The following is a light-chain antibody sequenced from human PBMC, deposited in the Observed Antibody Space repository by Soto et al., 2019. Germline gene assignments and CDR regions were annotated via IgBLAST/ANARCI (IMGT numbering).Light chain of an antibody. CDR3: SSFTSGSTYV. CDR2: DVS. Sequence: QSVPTQLASVSGSPGPSITICCPGNSSDVDGYNYVSLYQQPPGKAPKLMMYDVSNRPSGVSNRFSGSKSGNTASLTISGLQAEDEADYYCSSFTSGSTYVFGSGTKVTVL. J-gene: IGLJ1*01. CDR1: SSDVDGYNY. V-gene: IGLV2-14*01.